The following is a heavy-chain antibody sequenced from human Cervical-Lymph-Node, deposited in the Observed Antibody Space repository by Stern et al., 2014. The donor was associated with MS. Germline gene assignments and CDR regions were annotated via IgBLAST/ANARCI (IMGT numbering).Heavy chain of an antibody. CDR3: ARLHSGSYFDY. CDR1: GYIFTNYW. J-gene: IGHJ4*02. Sequence: DQLVQSGAEVKKPGESVKISCKSSGYIFTNYWIGWVRKMPGKGLEWTGIFYPDDSESRYSPSFQGQVTISADKSISTAFLRWSSLKASDPAMYYCARLHSGSYFDYWGQGTLVTVSS. CDR2: FYPDDSES. V-gene: IGHV5-51*01. D-gene: IGHD1-26*01.